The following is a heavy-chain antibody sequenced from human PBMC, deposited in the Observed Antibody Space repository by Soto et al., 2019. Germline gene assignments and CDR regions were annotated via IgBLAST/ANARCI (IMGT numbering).Heavy chain of an antibody. CDR2: IHHSGTT. Sequence: QVQLQESGPGLVKPSGTLSLTCSVSGASISSNWWSWVRQPPGNGLEWIGEIHHSGTTNYNPSLRSRVTISIDKSKNQLSLNLNSVTADTAFYYCARHIALATMRGFDYWGQGILVTVSS. J-gene: IGHJ4*02. CDR1: GASISSNW. D-gene: IGHD6-19*01. V-gene: IGHV4-4*02. CDR3: ARHIALATMRGFDY.